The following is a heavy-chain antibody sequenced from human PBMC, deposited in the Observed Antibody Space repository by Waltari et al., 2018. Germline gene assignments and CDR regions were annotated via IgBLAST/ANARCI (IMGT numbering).Heavy chain of an antibody. D-gene: IGHD6-13*01. V-gene: IGHV3-21*01. Sequence: VHLVESGGGLVQPGGSLRLPCAGSGFPLGRYGLTWVRRAPGKGLEWVSSISSSASYKYYADSVKGRFTISRDNAKNSLYLQMSSLRAEDTAVYYCARGDSSPSGYYYYGMDVWGQGTTVTVSS. CDR2: ISSSASYK. CDR3: ARGDSSPSGYYYYGMDV. J-gene: IGHJ6*02. CDR1: GFPLGRYG.